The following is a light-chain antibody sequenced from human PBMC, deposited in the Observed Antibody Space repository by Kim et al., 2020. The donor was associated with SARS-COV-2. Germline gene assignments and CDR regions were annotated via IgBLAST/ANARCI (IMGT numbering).Light chain of an antibody. V-gene: IGLV2-8*01. CDR2: EVT. J-gene: IGLJ2*01. Sequence: GQSVTISCIGTSSDVGGYNYVSWYQQHPGKAPKLIIYEVTKRPSGVPDRCSGSKSGSTASLTVSGLQAEDEADYYCSSYAGSNNVIFGGGTQLTVL. CDR3: SSYAGSNNVI. CDR1: SSDVGGYNY.